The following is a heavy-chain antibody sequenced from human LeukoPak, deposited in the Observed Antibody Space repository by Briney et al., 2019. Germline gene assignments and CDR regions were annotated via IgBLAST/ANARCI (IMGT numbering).Heavy chain of an antibody. D-gene: IGHD1-26*01. CDR2: IYSGGST. V-gene: IGHV3-66*01. CDR1: GFTVSSNY. Sequence: GGSLRLSCAASGFTVSSNYMSWVRQAPGKGLEWVSVIYSGGSTYYADSVKGRFTISRDNSKNTLYLQMNSLRAEDTAVYYCARGLVEGGSYGKFGYWGQGTLVTVSS. CDR3: ARGLVEGGSYGKFGY. J-gene: IGHJ4*02.